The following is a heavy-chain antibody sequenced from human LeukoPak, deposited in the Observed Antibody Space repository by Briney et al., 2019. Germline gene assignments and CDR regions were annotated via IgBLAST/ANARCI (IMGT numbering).Heavy chain of an antibody. Sequence: PGGSLRLSCAASGFTFSNYGMHWVRQAPGKGLEWVAFIRYDGGNKYYADSVKGRFTISRDNSKNTLYLQMNSLRAEDTAVYYCASPAVSNSWYGGFDYFDYWGQGTLVTVSS. CDR1: GFTFSNYG. V-gene: IGHV3-30*02. CDR3: ASPAVSNSWYGGFDYFDY. J-gene: IGHJ4*02. CDR2: IRYDGGNK. D-gene: IGHD6-13*01.